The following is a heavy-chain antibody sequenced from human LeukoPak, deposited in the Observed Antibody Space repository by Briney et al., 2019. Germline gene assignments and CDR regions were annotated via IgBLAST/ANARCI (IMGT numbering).Heavy chain of an antibody. V-gene: IGHV3-30*03. J-gene: IGHJ4*02. Sequence: PGGSLRLSCAASGFTFSSYGMHWVRQAPGKGLEWVAVISYDGSAKYSDSVKGRFTISRDNSKSTMYLQMNSLRTEDTAVYYCARVRSDYDSEFDYWGQGTLVTVSS. D-gene: IGHD5-12*01. CDR1: GFTFSSYG. CDR3: ARVRSDYDSEFDY. CDR2: ISYDGSAK.